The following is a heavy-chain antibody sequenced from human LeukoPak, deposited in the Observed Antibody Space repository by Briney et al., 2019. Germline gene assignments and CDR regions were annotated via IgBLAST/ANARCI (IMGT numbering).Heavy chain of an antibody. Sequence: PGGSLRLSCAVSGFTFNDYAMHWVRQAPGKGLEYVSAISNDGGGTYYANSVKGRFTISRDNSKNTLYLQMGSLRAEDTAVYYCARYGSGSYYHYWGQGTLVTVSS. J-gene: IGHJ4*02. CDR1: GFTFNDYA. V-gene: IGHV3-64*01. D-gene: IGHD3-10*01. CDR2: ISNDGGGT. CDR3: ARYGSGSYYHY.